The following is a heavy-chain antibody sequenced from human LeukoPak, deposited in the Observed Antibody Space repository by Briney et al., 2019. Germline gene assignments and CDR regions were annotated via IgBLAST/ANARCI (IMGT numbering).Heavy chain of an antibody. CDR1: GGSFSGYY. V-gene: IGHV4-34*01. Sequence: SETLSIPCAVYGGSFSGYYWSWIRQPPGKGLEWIGEINHSGSTNYNPSLKSRVTISVDTSKNQFSLKLSSVTAADTAVYYCARGGSWFARPRAWIDPWGQGTLVTVSS. D-gene: IGHD3-10*01. CDR2: INHSGST. J-gene: IGHJ5*02. CDR3: ARGGSWFARPRAWIDP.